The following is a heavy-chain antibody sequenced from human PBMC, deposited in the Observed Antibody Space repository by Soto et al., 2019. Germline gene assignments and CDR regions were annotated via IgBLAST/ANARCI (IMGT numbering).Heavy chain of an antibody. Sequence: SETLSLTCAVYGGSFSGYYWSWIRQPPGKGLEWIGEINHSGSTNYNPSLKSRVTISVDTSKNQFSLKLSSVTAADTAVYYCARVSRELRKYYYYGMDVWGQGTTVTVSS. CDR1: GGSFSGYY. CDR3: ARVSRELRKYYYYGMDV. J-gene: IGHJ6*02. CDR2: INHSGST. V-gene: IGHV4-34*01. D-gene: IGHD1-7*01.